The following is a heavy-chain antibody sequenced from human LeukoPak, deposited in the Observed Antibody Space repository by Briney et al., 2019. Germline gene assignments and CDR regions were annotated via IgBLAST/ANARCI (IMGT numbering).Heavy chain of an antibody. V-gene: IGHV3-23*01. CDR1: GFTFTSYA. D-gene: IGHD3-9*01. J-gene: IGHJ6*02. Sequence: GGSLRLSCAASGFTFTSYAMSWVRQAPGKGLEWVSVLTGDGNTYYADSVKGRFTNSRDDSKNTLFLQMNSLRAEDTAVYYCARTLVELRYFDKIYGMDVWGQGTTVTVSS. CDR3: ARTLVELRYFDKIYGMDV. CDR2: LTGDGNT.